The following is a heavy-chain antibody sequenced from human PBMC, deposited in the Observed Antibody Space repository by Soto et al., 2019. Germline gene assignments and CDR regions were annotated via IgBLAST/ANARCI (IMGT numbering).Heavy chain of an antibody. D-gene: IGHD3-3*01. V-gene: IGHV4-31*03. CDR2: IYYSGST. CDR3: ARWWSGSRQGFDP. CDR1: GGSISSSSYY. Sequence: SETLSLTCTVSGGSISSSSYYWSWIRKHPGKGLEWIGYIYYSGSTYYNPSLKSRVTISVDTSKNQFSLKLSSVTAADTAVYYCARWWSGSRQGFDPWGQGTLVTVSS. J-gene: IGHJ5*02.